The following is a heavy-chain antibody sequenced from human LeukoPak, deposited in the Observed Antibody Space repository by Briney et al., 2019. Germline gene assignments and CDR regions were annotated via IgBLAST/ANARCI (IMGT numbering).Heavy chain of an antibody. D-gene: IGHD3-22*01. Sequence: GGSLRLSCLTSGFTLSTNAMSWVRQAPGKGLEWISGISGSGASTYYADSVKGRFTISRDNSKNTLYLQMNSLRAEDTAVYYCAKDHRSGYYNYFDYWGQGTLVTVSS. V-gene: IGHV3-23*01. CDR3: AKDHRSGYYNYFDY. CDR1: GFTLSTNA. CDR2: ISGSGAST. J-gene: IGHJ4*02.